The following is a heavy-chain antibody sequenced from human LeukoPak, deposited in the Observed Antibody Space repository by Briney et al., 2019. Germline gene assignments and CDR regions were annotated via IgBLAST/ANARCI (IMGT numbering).Heavy chain of an antibody. Sequence: GASVKVFCKASGGTFSSYAISWVRQAPGQGLEWMGGIIPIFGTANYAQKFQGRATITTVESTSTAYMELSSLRSEDTAVYYCASSGNDSGYGPDFDYWGQGTLATVSS. V-gene: IGHV1-69*05. CDR3: ASSGNDSGYGPDFDY. CDR2: IIPIFGTA. J-gene: IGHJ4*02. D-gene: IGHD5-12*01. CDR1: GGTFSSYA.